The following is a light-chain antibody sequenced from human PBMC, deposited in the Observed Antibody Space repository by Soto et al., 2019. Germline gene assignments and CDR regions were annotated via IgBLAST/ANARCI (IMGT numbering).Light chain of an antibody. CDR2: EGS. J-gene: IGLJ2*01. CDR3: CSSAGSSICVV. CDR1: SSDVGSYNL. V-gene: IGLV2-23*01. Sequence: QSALTQPASVSGSPGQSITISCTGTSSDVGSYNLVSWYQQHPGKAPKLMIYEGSKRPSGVSNRFSGSKSGNTASLTISGLQADDEADYYCCSSAGSSICVVFGGGTKLTVL.